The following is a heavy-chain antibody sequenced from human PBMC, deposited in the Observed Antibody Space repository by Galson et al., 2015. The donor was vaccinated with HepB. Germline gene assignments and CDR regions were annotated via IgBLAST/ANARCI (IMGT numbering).Heavy chain of an antibody. Sequence: SLRLSCAASGFTFSSYGMHWVRQAPGKGLEWVAVIWYDGSNKYYADSVKGRFTISRDNSKNTLYLQMNSLRAEDTAVYYCARSIAARGRFDYWGQGTLVTVSS. V-gene: IGHV3-33*01. CDR1: GFTFSSYG. CDR3: ARSIAARGRFDY. CDR2: IWYDGSNK. J-gene: IGHJ4*02. D-gene: IGHD6-6*01.